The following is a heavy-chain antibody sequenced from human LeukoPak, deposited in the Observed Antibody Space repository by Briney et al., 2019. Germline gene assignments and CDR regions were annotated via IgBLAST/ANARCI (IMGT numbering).Heavy chain of an antibody. V-gene: IGHV3-21*01. D-gene: IGHD6-19*01. CDR3: AREMSGWGSDY. CDR2: ISRTSESI. J-gene: IGHJ4*02. Sequence: GGSLRLSCAASGFTFNTYSMSWVRQAPGKGLEWVSIISRTSESIFYADSVKGRFTISRDNAKNSLYLQMNSLRAEDTAVYYCAREMSGWGSDYWGQGTLVTVSS. CDR1: GFTFNTYS.